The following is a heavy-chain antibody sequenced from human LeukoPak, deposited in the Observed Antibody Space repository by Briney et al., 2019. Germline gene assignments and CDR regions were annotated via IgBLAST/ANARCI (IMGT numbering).Heavy chain of an antibody. CDR3: AKATSVTTLFDY. CDR1: GFIFSSYD. J-gene: IGHJ4*02. V-gene: IGHV3-23*01. D-gene: IGHD4-17*01. CDR2: ISGSGSGGST. Sequence: PGGSLRLSCAASGFIFSSYDMTWVSQAPGKGLEWVSAISGSGSGGSTYYADSVKGRFTISRDNSKNTLYLQMNSLRVEDTAVYYCAKATSVTTLFDYWGQGTLVTVSS.